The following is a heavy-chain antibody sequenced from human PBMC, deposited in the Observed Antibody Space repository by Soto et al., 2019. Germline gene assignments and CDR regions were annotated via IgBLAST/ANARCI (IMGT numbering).Heavy chain of an antibody. CDR1: SGPDRSHN. CDR3: VRQGIDYLHGLVDV. V-gene: IGHV4-59*08. CDR2: VYYTGDT. Sequence: QVQLQQSGPRLVKPSETLSLTCTVSSGPDRSHNWGWIRQPPGRGLEWIGYVYYTGDTAYNPALRSRVSLSADTATNDISLTLSSVNAADTAVYYCVRQGIDYLHGLVDVWGQGTTVSVSS. J-gene: IGHJ6*02. D-gene: IGHD4-17*01.